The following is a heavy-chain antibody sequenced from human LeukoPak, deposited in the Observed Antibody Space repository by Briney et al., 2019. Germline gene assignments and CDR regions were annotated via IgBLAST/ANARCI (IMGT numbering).Heavy chain of an antibody. D-gene: IGHD4-11*01. CDR2: ISSSSSTI. J-gene: IGHJ6*03. CDR1: GFTFSDYY. Sequence: PGGSLRLSCAASGFTFSDYYMSWIRQAPGKGLEWVSYISSSSSTIYYADSVKGRFTISRDNAKNSLYLQMNSLRAEDTAVYYCARDLGGNSNYATNYYYYMDVWGKGTTVTVSS. V-gene: IGHV3-11*04. CDR3: ARDLGGNSNYATNYYYYMDV.